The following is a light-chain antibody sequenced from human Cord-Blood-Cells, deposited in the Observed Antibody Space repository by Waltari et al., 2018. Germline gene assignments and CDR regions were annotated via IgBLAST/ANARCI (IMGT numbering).Light chain of an antibody. CDR3: QAWDSSTAV. V-gene: IGLV3-1*01. CDR2: QDS. CDR1: NLGDKY. Sequence: SYELTQPPSVSVSPGQTASITCSGDNLGDKYACWYQQKPGQSPVLVIYQDSKRPSGIPERFSGSNPGNTATLTISGTQAMDEADYYCQAWDSSTAVFGGGTKLTVL. J-gene: IGLJ2*01.